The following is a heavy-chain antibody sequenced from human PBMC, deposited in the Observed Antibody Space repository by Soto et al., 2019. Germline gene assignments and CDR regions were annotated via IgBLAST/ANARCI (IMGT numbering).Heavy chain of an antibody. D-gene: IGHD3-10*01. CDR2: IRTKTYGGTG. J-gene: IGHJ5*02. V-gene: IGHV3-49*03. CDR1: GFTFSDYA. CDR3: TVANYFDP. Sequence: EVQLVESGGGLVQPGRSLRLSCATSGFTFSDYAMTWFRQAPGKAPQWVAFIRTKTYGGTGEYAASVKDRFSISRDDSKSIVYLQMNSLKTEDTAIYYWTVANYFDPWGKGTLVTVSS.